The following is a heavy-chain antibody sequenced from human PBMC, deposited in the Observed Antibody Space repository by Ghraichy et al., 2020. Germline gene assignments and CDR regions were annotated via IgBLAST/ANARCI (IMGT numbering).Heavy chain of an antibody. D-gene: IGHD6-13*01. V-gene: IGHV3-48*01. Sequence: GGSLRLSCAASGFTFSSYSMNWVRQAPGKGLEWLSYITSSSATIYYADSVKGRFTISRDNAKNTLYLQMNSLRAEDTAVYYCAKVHLSSSWETLDYWGQGTLVTVSS. CDR2: ITSSSATI. CDR1: GFTFSSYS. J-gene: IGHJ4*02. CDR3: AKVHLSSSWETLDY.